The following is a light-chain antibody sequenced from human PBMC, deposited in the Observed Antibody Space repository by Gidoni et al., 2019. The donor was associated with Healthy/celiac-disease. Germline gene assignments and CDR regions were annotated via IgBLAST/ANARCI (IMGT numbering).Light chain of an antibody. J-gene: IGKJ1*01. CDR3: QQYGSSPGK. CDR1: QSVSSSY. Sequence: EIVLTQSPGTLSLSQGERATLSCRASQSVSSSYLAWYQQKPGQAPRLLIYGASSRATGIPDRCSGSGSGTDFTLTISRLEPEDFAVYYCQQYGSSPGKFGQGTKVEIK. V-gene: IGKV3-20*01. CDR2: GAS.